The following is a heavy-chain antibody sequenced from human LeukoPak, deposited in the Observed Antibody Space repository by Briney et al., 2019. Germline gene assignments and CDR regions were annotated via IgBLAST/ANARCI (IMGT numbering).Heavy chain of an antibody. D-gene: IGHD4-17*01. CDR2: ISYDGTNN. Sequence: SGGSLRLSCTVSGFTFSNYGMHWVRQAPGKGLEWVAVISYDGTNNYYADSVRGRFTISRDNSKNTLHLQMNSLRAEDTAAYYCVKSGPDFGDLPSEYYFDFWGQGTLVTVSS. CDR1: GFTFSNYG. CDR3: VKSGPDFGDLPSEYYFDF. J-gene: IGHJ4*02. V-gene: IGHV3-30*18.